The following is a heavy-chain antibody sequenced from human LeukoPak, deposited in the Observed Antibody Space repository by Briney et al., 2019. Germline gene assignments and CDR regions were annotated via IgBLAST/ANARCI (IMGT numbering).Heavy chain of an antibody. Sequence: GGSLRLSCVASGFTFGHNAMAWVRQAPGKRLEWVSALSGSGGDTFYADSVKGRFTISRDNSENTLYLQMNNLRAEDTAIYYCAKGSDGYNCVVDYWGQGTLVTVSS. CDR3: AKGSDGYNCVVDY. D-gene: IGHD5-24*01. J-gene: IGHJ4*02. CDR2: LSGSGGDT. CDR1: GFTFGHNA. V-gene: IGHV3-23*01.